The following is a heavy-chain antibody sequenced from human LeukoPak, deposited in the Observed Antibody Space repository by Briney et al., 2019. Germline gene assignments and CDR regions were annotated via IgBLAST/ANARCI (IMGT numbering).Heavy chain of an antibody. D-gene: IGHD1-26*01. CDR3: ARGGGWYSGSPFDY. Sequence: GRSLRLSCAASGFTFSSYGMHWVRQAPGKGLEWVAVIWYDGSNKYYADSVEGRFTISRDNSKNTLYLQMNSLRAEDTAVYYCARGGGWYSGSPFDYWGQGTLVTVSS. V-gene: IGHV3-33*01. CDR1: GFTFSSYG. J-gene: IGHJ4*02. CDR2: IWYDGSNK.